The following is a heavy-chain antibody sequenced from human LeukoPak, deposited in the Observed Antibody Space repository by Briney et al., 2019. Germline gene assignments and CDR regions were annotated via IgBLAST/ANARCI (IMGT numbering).Heavy chain of an antibody. CDR2: IYYSGST. J-gene: IGHJ5*02. CDR3: ARVRLHTATVNWFDP. D-gene: IGHD5-18*01. Sequence: SETLSLTCTVSGGSISSYYWSWIRQPPGKGLEWLGYIYYSGSTNYNPSLKSRVTISVDTSKNQFSLKLSSVTAADTAVYYCARVRLHTATVNWFDPWGQGTLVTVSS. V-gene: IGHV4-59*01. CDR1: GGSISSYY.